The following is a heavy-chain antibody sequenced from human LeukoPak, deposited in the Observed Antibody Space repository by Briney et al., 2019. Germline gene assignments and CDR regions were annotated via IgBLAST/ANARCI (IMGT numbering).Heavy chain of an antibody. J-gene: IGHJ4*02. V-gene: IGHV4-61*02. CDR1: GGSTKSGTYY. CDR2: IYTSGST. Sequence: SQTLSLTCTVSGGSTKSGTYYWSWIRQPAGKGLEWIGRIYTSGSTNYNPSLKSRVTISIDTSKNQFSLNLSSVTAANTAVYYCARGDSNDNDYGDYPDYWGQGTLVTVSS. D-gene: IGHD4-17*01. CDR3: ARGDSNDNDYGDYPDY.